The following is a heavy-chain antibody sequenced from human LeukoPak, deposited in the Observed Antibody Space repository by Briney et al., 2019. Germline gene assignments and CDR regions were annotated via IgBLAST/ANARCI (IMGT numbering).Heavy chain of an antibody. CDR2: VYQSGST. V-gene: IGHV4-61*02. CDR3: ARSYYYDSSGSQDAFDM. D-gene: IGHD3-22*01. CDR1: GGSISSSNYY. J-gene: IGHJ3*02. Sequence: PSETLSLTCTVSGGSISSSNYYWNWIRQPAGRGLEWIGRVYQSGSTNYNPSLKSRVTVSVDTPKNQFPLRLSSVTAADTAMYYCARSYYYDSSGSQDAFDMWGQGTMVTVSS.